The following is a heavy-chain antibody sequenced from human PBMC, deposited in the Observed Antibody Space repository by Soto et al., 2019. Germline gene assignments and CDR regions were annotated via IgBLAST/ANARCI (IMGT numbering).Heavy chain of an antibody. CDR2: IYYSGST. J-gene: IGHJ4*02. CDR1: GGSISSGGYC. D-gene: IGHD3-22*01. V-gene: IGHV4-31*03. CDR3: ARDSDSSGYYYGFDY. Sequence: SETLSLTCTVSGGSISSGGYCWSWIRQHPGKGLEWIGYIYYSGSTYYNPSLKSRVTISVDTSKNQFSLKLSSVTAADTAVYYCARDSDSSGYYYGFDYWGQGTLVTVSS.